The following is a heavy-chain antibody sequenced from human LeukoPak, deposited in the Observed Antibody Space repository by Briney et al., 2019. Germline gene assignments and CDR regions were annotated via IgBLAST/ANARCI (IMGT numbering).Heavy chain of an antibody. CDR2: IWHDGSNK. CDR1: GFTFSTYG. V-gene: IGHV3-33*01. J-gene: IGHJ4*02. Sequence: GGSLRLPCAASGFTFSTYGMHWVRQAPGKGLEWVAAIWHDGSNKYYGDSVKGRFTISRDNSKSTLYLQMNSLRAEDTAVYYCARENTYSYGGFDYWGQGTLVTVSS. CDR3: ARENTYSYGGFDY. D-gene: IGHD5-18*01.